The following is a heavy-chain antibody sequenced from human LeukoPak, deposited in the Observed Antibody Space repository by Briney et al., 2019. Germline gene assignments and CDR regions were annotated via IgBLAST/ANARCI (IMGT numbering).Heavy chain of an antibody. CDR3: ARGRGYDFDY. J-gene: IGHJ4*02. V-gene: IGHV4-34*01. Sequence: SETLSPTCAVYGGSFSGYYWSWIRQPPGKGLEWIGEINHSGSTNYNPSLKSRVTISVDTSKNQFSLKLGSVTAADTAVYYCARGRGYDFDYWGQGTLVTVSS. CDR2: INHSGST. CDR1: GGSFSGYY. D-gene: IGHD2-15*01.